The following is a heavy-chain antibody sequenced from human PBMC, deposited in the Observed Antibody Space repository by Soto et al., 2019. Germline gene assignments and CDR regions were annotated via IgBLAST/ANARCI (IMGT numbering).Heavy chain of an antibody. V-gene: IGHV4-31*03. J-gene: IGHJ6*02. CDR1: GGSISSGGYY. Sequence: QVQLQESCPGLVKPSQTLSLTCTVSGGSISSGGYYWSWIRQHPGKGLEWIGYIYYSGSTYYNPSLKSRVTRSVDTSKNQFSLKLSSVTAADTAVYYCARDIVVVPAAIFGGSYGMDVWGQGTTVTVSS. D-gene: IGHD2-2*01. CDR2: IYYSGST. CDR3: ARDIVVVPAAIFGGSYGMDV.